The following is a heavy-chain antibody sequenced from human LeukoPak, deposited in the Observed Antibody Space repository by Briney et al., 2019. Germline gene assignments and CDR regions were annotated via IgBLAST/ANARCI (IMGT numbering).Heavy chain of an antibody. Sequence: PSETLSLTCTVSGVSISTYYWTWIRQPAGKGLEWIGRIYSTGNTNYNPSLESRVTISVDTSKNQFSLKLSSVTAADTAVYYCARHAITGTYYSDYWGQGTLVTVSS. CDR2: IYSTGNT. D-gene: IGHD1-7*01. V-gene: IGHV4-4*07. J-gene: IGHJ4*02. CDR1: GVSISTYY. CDR3: ARHAITGTYYSDY.